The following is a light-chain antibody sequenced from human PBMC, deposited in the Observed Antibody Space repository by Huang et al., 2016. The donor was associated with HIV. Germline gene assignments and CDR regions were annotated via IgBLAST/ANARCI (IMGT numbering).Light chain of an antibody. CDR1: QDIYHY. V-gene: IGKV1-33*01. CDR2: DAS. CDR3: QHYDSVPPWT. Sequence: DIQMTQSPSSLSASVGDRVTITCQASQDIYHYLNWYQQKPGKAPKVLIYDASKLERGVPSRFSGSGSGTDFTFTISSLQPEDIATYYCQHYDSVPPWTFGQGTKVEIK. J-gene: IGKJ1*01.